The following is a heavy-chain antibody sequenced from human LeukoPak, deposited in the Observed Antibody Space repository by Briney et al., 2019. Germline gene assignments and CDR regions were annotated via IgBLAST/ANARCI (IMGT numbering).Heavy chain of an antibody. CDR1: GHTFTSYG. D-gene: IGHD3-22*01. CDR2: ISAYNGNT. J-gene: IGHJ5*02. V-gene: IGHV1-18*01. Sequence: GASVKVSCKASGHTFTSYGISWVRQAPGQGLEWMGWISAYNGNTNYAQKLQGRVTMTTDTSTSTAYMELRSLRSDDTAVYYCARVTYYYDSSGYYHSNWFDPWGQGTLVTVSS. CDR3: ARVTYYYDSSGYYHSNWFDP.